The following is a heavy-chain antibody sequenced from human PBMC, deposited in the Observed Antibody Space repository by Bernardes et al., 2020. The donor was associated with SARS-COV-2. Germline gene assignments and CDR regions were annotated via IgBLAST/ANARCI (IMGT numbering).Heavy chain of an antibody. CDR2: ICDDGSKK. CDR1: GFTFSSYG. V-gene: IGHV3-33*01. Sequence: GGSLRLSCVASGFTFSSYGMQWVRQAPGKGLEWVAVICDDGSKKFYADSVKGRFTISRDNSKNMLYLQINSLRAEDTAVYYCARIQSLYYYDDSGYNTGDYWGQGTLVTVSS. CDR3: ARIQSLYYYDDSGYNTGDY. D-gene: IGHD3-22*01. J-gene: IGHJ4*02.